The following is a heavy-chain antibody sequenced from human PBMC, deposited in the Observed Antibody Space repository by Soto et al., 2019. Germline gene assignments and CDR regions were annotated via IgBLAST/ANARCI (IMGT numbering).Heavy chain of an antibody. CDR2: IYHSGST. Sequence: PSETLSLTCAVSGGSISSGGYSWSWIRQPPGKGLEWIGYIYHSGSTYYNPSLKSRVTISVDRSKNQFSLKLSSVTAADTAVYYCARDPPYSSGWYAGFDPWGQGTLVTVSS. V-gene: IGHV4-30-2*01. CDR3: ARDPPYSSGWYAGFDP. J-gene: IGHJ5*02. CDR1: GGSISSGGYS. D-gene: IGHD6-19*01.